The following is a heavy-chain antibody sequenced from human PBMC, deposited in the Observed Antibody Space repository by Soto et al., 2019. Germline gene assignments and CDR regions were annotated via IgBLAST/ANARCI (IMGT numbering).Heavy chain of an antibody. J-gene: IGHJ4*02. Sequence: ASVKVSCKASGYTFTSYGISWVRQAPGQGLEWMGWISAYNGNTNYAQKLQGRVTMTTDTSTSTAYMELRSLRSDDTAVYYCAREGGLGGSGNYFDYWGQGTLVTVSS. D-gene: IGHD3-10*01. CDR3: AREGGLGGSGNYFDY. V-gene: IGHV1-18*01. CDR2: ISAYNGNT. CDR1: GYTFTSYG.